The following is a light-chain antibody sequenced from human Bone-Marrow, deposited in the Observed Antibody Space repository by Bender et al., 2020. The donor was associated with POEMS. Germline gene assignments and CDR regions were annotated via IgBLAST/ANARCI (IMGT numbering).Light chain of an antibody. CDR2: DVS. CDR3: QSYDNSLGGWV. Sequence: QSALTQPASVSGSPGQSITISCTGSSSDVGNFNYVSWYQQYPGKAPKVMIYDVSNRPSGVSNRFSGSKSVNTASLTISGLQAEDEGDYYCQSYDNSLGGWVFGGGTKLTVL. J-gene: IGLJ3*02. V-gene: IGLV2-14*01. CDR1: SSDVGNFNY.